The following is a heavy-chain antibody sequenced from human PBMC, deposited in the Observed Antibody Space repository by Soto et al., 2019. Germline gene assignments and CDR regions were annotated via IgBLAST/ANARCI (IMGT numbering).Heavy chain of an antibody. J-gene: IGHJ5*02. CDR1: GFTFSSYS. CDR2: ISSSSSYI. V-gene: IGHV3-21*01. Sequence: GGSLRLSCAASGFTFSSYSMNWVRQAPGKGLEWVSSISSSSSYIYYADSVKGRFTISRDNAKNSLYLQMNSLRAEDTAVYYCARDGYYYDSSGGSYSWFDPWGQGTLVTVSS. D-gene: IGHD3-22*01. CDR3: ARDGYYYDSSGGSYSWFDP.